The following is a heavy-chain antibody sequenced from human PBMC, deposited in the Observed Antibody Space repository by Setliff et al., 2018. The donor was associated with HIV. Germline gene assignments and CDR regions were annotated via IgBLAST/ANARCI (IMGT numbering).Heavy chain of an antibody. CDR3: ARAFCSSASCYGGGDAFDI. CDR1: GGSISSGNYY. J-gene: IGHJ3*02. CDR2: IDSSGNT. Sequence: PSETLSLTCTVSGGSISSGNYYWSWIRQHPVKGLEWIGYIDSSGNTYYKSSLRSRVTLSVDTSKNQFSLKLSSMTAADTAVYYCARAFCSSASCYGGGDAFDIWGQGTMVTVSS. V-gene: IGHV4-31*03. D-gene: IGHD2-2*01.